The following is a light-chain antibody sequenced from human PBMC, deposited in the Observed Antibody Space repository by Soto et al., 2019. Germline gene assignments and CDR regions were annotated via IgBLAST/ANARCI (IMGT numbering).Light chain of an antibody. CDR3: QKLHNFPLT. CDR1: QTISSW. J-gene: IGKJ5*01. CDR2: AAS. V-gene: IGKV1-5*01. Sequence: DIQMTQSPSPLSGSVGDRVTITCRASQTISSWLAWYQQKPGEAPRLLIYAASTLQSGVPSRFSGSGYGTEFTLTISSLQPDDFASYYCQKLHNFPLTFGQGTRLEIK.